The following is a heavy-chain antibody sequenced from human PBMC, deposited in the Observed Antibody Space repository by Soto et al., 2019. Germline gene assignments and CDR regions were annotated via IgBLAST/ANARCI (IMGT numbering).Heavy chain of an antibody. CDR3: TTDSLIRMTFARSDI. D-gene: IGHD2-21*01. V-gene: IGHV3-15*07. Sequence: SFRLTCARSGVILGKTGVLGVRRILGKEMEWVGRIKSKTDGGTTDFAAPVKGRFAITRDDSRDMVDMQMNSLKTEDTAVYYCTTDSLIRMTFARSDIRGHGSSVPVSS. CDR1: GVILGKTG. CDR2: IKSKTDGGTT. J-gene: IGHJ6*01.